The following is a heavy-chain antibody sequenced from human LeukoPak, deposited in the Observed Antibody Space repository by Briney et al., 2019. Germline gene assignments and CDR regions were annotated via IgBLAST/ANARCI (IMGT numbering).Heavy chain of an antibody. CDR1: GFTFSSYA. V-gene: IGHV3-30-3*01. CDR2: ISYDGSNK. D-gene: IGHD4-17*01. J-gene: IGHJ6*02. CDR3: ARTMTSETTFGMDV. Sequence: GGPLRLSCAASGFTFSSYAMHWVRQAPGKGLEWVAVISYDGSNKYYADSVKGRFTISRDNAKNSLYLQMNSLRAEDTAVYYCARTMTSETTFGMDVWGQGTTVTVSS.